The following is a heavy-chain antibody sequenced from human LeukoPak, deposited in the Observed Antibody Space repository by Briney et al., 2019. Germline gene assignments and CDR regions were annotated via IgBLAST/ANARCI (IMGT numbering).Heavy chain of an antibody. CDR3: ARENSASSSGAP. CDR1: GYTFTSYG. Sequence: ASVKVSCKASGYTFTSYGINWVRQATGQGLERMGWMNPNSGNTGYARKFQGRVTMTWNPSTRTAYMELRSLTSDDTAVYYCARENSASSSGAPWGQGTLVTVSS. J-gene: IGHJ5*02. V-gene: IGHV1-8*02. D-gene: IGHD6-13*01. CDR2: MNPNSGNT.